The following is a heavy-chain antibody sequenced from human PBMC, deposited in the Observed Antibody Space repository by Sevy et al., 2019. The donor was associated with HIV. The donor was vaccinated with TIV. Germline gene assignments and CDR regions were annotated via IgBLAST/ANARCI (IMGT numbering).Heavy chain of an antibody. J-gene: IGHJ4*02. D-gene: IGHD3-10*01. Sequence: GGSLRLSCAASGFTFSSYGMHWVRQAPGKGLEWVAVIWYDGSNKHYADSVKGRFTISRDNSKNTLYLQMNSLRAEDTAVDYCARDKLPPVMVTMVRGALSYYFDYWGQGTLVTVSS. CDR1: GFTFSSYG. CDR3: ARDKLPPVMVTMVRGALSYYFDY. V-gene: IGHV3-33*01. CDR2: IWYDGSNK.